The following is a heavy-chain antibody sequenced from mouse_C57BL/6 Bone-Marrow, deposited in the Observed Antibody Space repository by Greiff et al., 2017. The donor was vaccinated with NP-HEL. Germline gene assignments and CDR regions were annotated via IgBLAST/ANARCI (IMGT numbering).Heavy chain of an antibody. CDR1: GYTFTSYW. V-gene: IGHV1-59*01. Sequence: QVQLQQPGAELVRPGTSVKLSCKASGYTFTSYWMHWVKQRPGQGLEWIGVIDPSDSYTNYNQKFKGKATLTVDTSSSTAYMQLSSLTSEDSAVYYCARRGMVPFAYWGQGTLVTVSA. CDR3: ARRGMVPFAY. J-gene: IGHJ3*01. CDR2: IDPSDSYT. D-gene: IGHD2-10*02.